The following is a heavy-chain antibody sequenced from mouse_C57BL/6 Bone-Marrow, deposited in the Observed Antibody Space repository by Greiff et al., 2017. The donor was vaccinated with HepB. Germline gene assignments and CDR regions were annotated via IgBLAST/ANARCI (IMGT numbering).Heavy chain of an antibody. J-gene: IGHJ4*01. CDR2: SRNKANDYTT. V-gene: IGHV7-1*01. D-gene: IGHD2-3*01. Sequence: EVMLVESGGGLVQSGRSLRLSCATSGFTFSDFYMEWVRQAPGKGLEWIAASRNKANDYTTEYSASVKGRFIVSRDTSQSILYLQMNALRAEDTAIYYCARDASDGYFPMDYWGQGTSVTVPS. CDR1: GFTFSDFY. CDR3: ARDASDGYFPMDY.